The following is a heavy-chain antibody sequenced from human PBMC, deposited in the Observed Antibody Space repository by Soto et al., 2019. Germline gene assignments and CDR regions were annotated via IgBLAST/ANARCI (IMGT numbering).Heavy chain of an antibody. CDR1: GFTFSSYW. Sequence: EVQLVESGGGLVQPGESLRLSCAASGFTFSSYWMSWVRQAPGKGLERVANIRQDGNEKYSVDSVKGRFTISRDNAKNSLYLQMNSLRAEDTTVYYCSRGGQLGAFDYWGQGTLVTVSS. D-gene: IGHD6-6*01. CDR2: IRQDGNEK. J-gene: IGHJ4*02. V-gene: IGHV3-7*01. CDR3: SRGGQLGAFDY.